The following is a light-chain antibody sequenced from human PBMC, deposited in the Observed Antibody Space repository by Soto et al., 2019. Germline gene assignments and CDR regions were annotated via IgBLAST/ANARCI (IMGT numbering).Light chain of an antibody. CDR3: QQRNNWPLT. CDR1: QSVGRY. V-gene: IGKV3-11*01. Sequence: EIVLTQSPATLSLSPGERATFSCRASQSVGRYLAWYQQKPYQAPRLLIYDASNSATSVPARFSGSGSGTDFTLTISSLEPEGFAVYYCQQRNNWPLTFGGGTKVEIK. J-gene: IGKJ4*01. CDR2: DAS.